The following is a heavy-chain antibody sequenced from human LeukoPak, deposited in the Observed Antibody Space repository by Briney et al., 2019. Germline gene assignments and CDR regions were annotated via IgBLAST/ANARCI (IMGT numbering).Heavy chain of an antibody. V-gene: IGHV3-30*18. CDR3: AKDMGWNDGAFDI. CDR1: GLTFSSYG. D-gene: IGHD1-1*01. Sequence: GRSLRLSCAASGLTFSSYGMHWVRQAPGKGLEWVAVISYDGSNKYFADSVKGRFTISRDNSKNTLYLQMNSLRTEDTAVYYCAKDMGWNDGAFDIWGQGTMVTVSS. J-gene: IGHJ3*02. CDR2: ISYDGSNK.